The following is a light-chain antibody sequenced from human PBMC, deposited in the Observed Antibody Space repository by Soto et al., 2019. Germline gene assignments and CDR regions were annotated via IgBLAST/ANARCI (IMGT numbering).Light chain of an antibody. CDR3: QQFNNWPLDPMYT. CDR1: QSVSSN. CDR2: GAS. Sequence: VVMTQSPATLSVSPGERATLSCRASQSVSSNLAGYQQRPGQAPRLLIYGASTRATGIPARFSGSGSGTEFTLTISSLQSEDFAVYYCQQFNNWPLDPMYTFGQGTKLEIK. J-gene: IGKJ2*01. V-gene: IGKV3-15*01.